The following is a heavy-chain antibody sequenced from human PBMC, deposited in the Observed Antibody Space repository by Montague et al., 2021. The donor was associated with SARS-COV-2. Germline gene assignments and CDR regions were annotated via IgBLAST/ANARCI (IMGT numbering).Heavy chain of an antibody. D-gene: IGHD6-13*01. Sequence: PGLAKPSQTLTLTCTFSGFSLSTSGICVSWIRQPPGKALEWLARIDWDDDKYYSTSLKTRLTISKDTSKNQVVLTMTNMDPVDTATYYCARILVAAAGSPFDPWGQGTLVTVSS. CDR1: GFSLSTSGIC. J-gene: IGHJ5*02. CDR2: IDWDDDK. CDR3: ARILVAAAGSPFDP. V-gene: IGHV2-70*11.